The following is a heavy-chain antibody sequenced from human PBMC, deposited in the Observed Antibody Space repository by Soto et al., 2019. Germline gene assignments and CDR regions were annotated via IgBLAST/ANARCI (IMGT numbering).Heavy chain of an antibody. CDR2: INAGNGNT. V-gene: IGHV1-3*01. CDR3: ARKQQLLNYYYGMDV. D-gene: IGHD6-13*01. CDR1: GYTFTSYA. Sequence: ASVKVSCKASGYTFTSYAMHWVRQAPGQRLEWMGWINAGNGNTKYSQKFQGRVTITRDTSASTAYMELSSLRSEDTAVYYCARKQQLLNYYYGMDVWSQGTTVTVSS. J-gene: IGHJ6*02.